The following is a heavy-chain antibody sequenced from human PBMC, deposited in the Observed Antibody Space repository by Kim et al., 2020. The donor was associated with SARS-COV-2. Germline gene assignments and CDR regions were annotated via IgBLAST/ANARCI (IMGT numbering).Heavy chain of an antibody. V-gene: IGHV4-34*01. CDR1: GGSFSGYY. CDR2: INHSGST. J-gene: IGHJ6*02. Sequence: SETLSLTCAVYGGSFSGYYWSWIRQPPGKGLEWIGEINHSGSTNYNPSLKSRVTISVDTSKNQFSLKLSSVTAADTAVYYCARGGRAVAGTLYYYYYYGMDVWGQGTTVTVSS. CDR3: ARGGRAVAGTLYYYYYYGMDV. D-gene: IGHD6-19*01.